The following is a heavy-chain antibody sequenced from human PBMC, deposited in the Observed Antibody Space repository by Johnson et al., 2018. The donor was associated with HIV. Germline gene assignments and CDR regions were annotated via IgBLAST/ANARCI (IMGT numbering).Heavy chain of an antibody. V-gene: IGHV3-66*01. CDR1: GFTVSSNY. CDR3: VSSGCQRCAFDI. Sequence: EVHLVESGGDLVQPGGSLRLSCAASGFTVSSNYMSWVRQAPGKGLEWVSVIYSGGKTYYADSVKGRFTISRDNSKNTLYLQMNSLKAEDTAVYYCVSSGCQRCAFDIWGQGTMVTVSS. CDR2: IYSGGKT. D-gene: IGHD6-19*01. J-gene: IGHJ3*02.